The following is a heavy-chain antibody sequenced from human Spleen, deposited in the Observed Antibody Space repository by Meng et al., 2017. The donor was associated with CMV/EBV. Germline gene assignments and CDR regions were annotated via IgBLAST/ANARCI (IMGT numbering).Heavy chain of an antibody. CDR2: IYSGGSST. Sequence: LSSYAMSWVRQAPGKGLEWVSVIYSGGSSTYYADSVKGRFTISRDNSKNTLYLQMNSLRAEDTAVYYCAKDRGYCSSTSCYTGYYFDYWGQGTLVTVSS. D-gene: IGHD2-2*02. CDR1: LSSYA. J-gene: IGHJ4*02. V-gene: IGHV3-23*03. CDR3: AKDRGYCSSTSCYTGYYFDY.